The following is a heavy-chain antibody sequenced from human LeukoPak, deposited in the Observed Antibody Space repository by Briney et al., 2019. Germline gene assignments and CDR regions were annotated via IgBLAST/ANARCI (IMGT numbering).Heavy chain of an antibody. J-gene: IGHJ3*01. V-gene: IGHV4-59*01. CDR1: GGSISYYY. CDR3: ARVSCSSTSCPRRDALDV. Sequence: SETLSLTCTVSGGSISYYYWSWIRQPPGKGREWIGYIYYSGSTNYNPSLKGRVTISVDTSRNQFSLKLTSVTTADTAVYYCARVSCSSTSCPRRDALDVWGQGTMVTVSS. D-gene: IGHD2-2*01. CDR2: IYYSGST.